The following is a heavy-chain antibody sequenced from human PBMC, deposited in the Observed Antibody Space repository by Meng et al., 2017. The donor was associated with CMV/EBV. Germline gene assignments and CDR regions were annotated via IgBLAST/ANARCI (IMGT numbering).Heavy chain of an antibody. J-gene: IGHJ4*02. CDR3: ARRDDFWSGYLN. CDR2: IYYSGST. Sequence: SETLSLTCTVSGGSISSSSYYWGWIRQPPGKGLEWIGSIYYSGSTYYNPSLKSRVTISVDTSKNQFSLKLSSVTAADTAVYYRARRDDFWSGYLNWGQGTLVTVSS. CDR1: GGSISSSSYY. V-gene: IGHV4-39*01. D-gene: IGHD3-3*01.